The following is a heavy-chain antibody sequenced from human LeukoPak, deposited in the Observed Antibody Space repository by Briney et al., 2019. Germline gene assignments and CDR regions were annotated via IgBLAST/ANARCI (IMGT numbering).Heavy chain of an antibody. J-gene: IGHJ6*02. D-gene: IGHD3-9*01. CDR2: IWYDGSNK. CDR1: GFTFTDHY. V-gene: IGHV3-33*08. CDR3: ARDITYYDILTGYNYYYGMDV. Sequence: GGSLRLSCAASGFTFTDHYMDWVRQAPGKGLEWVAVIWYDGSNKYYADSVKGRFTISRDNSKNTLYLQMNSLRAEDTAVYYCARDITYYDILTGYNYYYGMDVWGQGTTVTVSS.